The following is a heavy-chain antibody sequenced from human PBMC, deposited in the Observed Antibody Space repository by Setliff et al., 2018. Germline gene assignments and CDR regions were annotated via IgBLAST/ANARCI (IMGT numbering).Heavy chain of an antibody. V-gene: IGHV5-51*01. CDR2: IYPGDSDT. D-gene: IGHD3-22*01. CDR1: EYSFTTYW. CDR3: ARYDSSGYHYYYGMDV. J-gene: IGHJ6*02. Sequence: GESLKISCKASEYSFTTYWIGWVRQMPGKGLEWMGIIYPGDSDTRYSPSFQGQVTISADKSISTAYLQWSSLKASDTAMYYCARYDSSGYHYYYGMDVWGQGTTVTVSS.